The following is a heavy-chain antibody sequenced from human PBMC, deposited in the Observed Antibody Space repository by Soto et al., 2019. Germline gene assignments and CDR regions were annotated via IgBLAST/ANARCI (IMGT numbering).Heavy chain of an antibody. CDR3: ARQGIGVATAYFDF. CDR2: VYYSGST. D-gene: IGHD3-16*01. Sequence: PSETLSLTCTVSGGSISSYYWSWIRQPPGKGLEWIGNVYYSGSTRYNPSLKSRLTISLDPSNSHFSLRLASVSAADTAVYYCARQGIGVATAYFDFWGQGRLVTVSS. V-gene: IGHV4-59*08. J-gene: IGHJ4*02. CDR1: GGSISSYY.